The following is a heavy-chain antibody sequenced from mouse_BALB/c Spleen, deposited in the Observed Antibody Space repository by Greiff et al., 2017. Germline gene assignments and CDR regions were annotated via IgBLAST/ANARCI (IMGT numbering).Heavy chain of an antibody. V-gene: IGHV1S127*01. Sequence: QVQLQQSGPQLVRPGASVKISCKASGYSFTSYWMHWVKQRPGQGLEWIGMIDPSDSETRLNQKFKDKATLTVDKSSSTANMQLSSPTSEDSAVYYCARGTTVVSYFDYWGQGTTLTVSS. J-gene: IGHJ2*01. CDR2: IDPSDSET. D-gene: IGHD1-1*01. CDR3: ARGTTVVSYFDY. CDR1: GYSFTSYW.